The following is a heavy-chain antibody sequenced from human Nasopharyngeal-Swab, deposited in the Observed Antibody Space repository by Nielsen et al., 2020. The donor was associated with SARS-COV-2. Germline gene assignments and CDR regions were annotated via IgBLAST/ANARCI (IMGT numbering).Heavy chain of an antibody. CDR3: ARDVDSGGYYAWFDP. D-gene: IGHD3-22*01. V-gene: IGHV3-21*01. Sequence: GESLKISCAASGFTFSSYSMNWVRQAPGRGLEWVSSISSSSYIYYADSVKGRFTISRDNAKNSLYLQMNSLRAEDTAVYYCARDVDSGGYYAWFDPWGQGTLVTVSS. J-gene: IGHJ5*02. CDR1: GFTFSSYS. CDR2: ISSSSYI.